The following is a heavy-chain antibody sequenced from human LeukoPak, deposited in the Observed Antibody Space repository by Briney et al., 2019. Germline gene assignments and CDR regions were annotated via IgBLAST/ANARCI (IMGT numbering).Heavy chain of an antibody. CDR1: GYTFTSYA. CDR3: ARCYSSGWRGWFDP. D-gene: IGHD6-19*01. J-gene: IGHJ5*02. Sequence: ASVKVSCKASGYTFTSYAMHWVRQAPGQRLEWMGWINAGNGNTKYSQKFQGRVTITRDTSASTAYMELSSLRSEDTAVYYCARCYSSGWRGWFDPWGQGTLVTVSS. V-gene: IGHV1-3*01. CDR2: INAGNGNT.